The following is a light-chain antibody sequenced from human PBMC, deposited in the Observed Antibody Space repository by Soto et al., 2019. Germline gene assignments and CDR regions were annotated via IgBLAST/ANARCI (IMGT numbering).Light chain of an antibody. CDR2: DVS. CDR1: SSDVGGSNF. J-gene: IGLJ3*02. CDR3: SSYAANSLGV. Sequence: QSALTQPRSVSGSPGQSVTISCTGTSSDVGGSNFVSWYQQHAGKAPKLVIYDVSKRPSGVPDRFSGSKSGNAASLTISGLQFEDEADFYCSSYAANSLGVFGGGTKLTFL. V-gene: IGLV2-11*01.